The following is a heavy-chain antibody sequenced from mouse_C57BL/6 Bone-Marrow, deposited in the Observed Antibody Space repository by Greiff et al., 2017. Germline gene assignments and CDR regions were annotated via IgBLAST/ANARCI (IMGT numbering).Heavy chain of an antibody. Sequence: VQLQQSGAELVRPGASVKLSCKTSGYIFTSYWIHWVKQRSGQGLEWIARIYPGTGSTYYNEKFKGKATLTADKSSSTAYMQLSILQSEISADYFCARSDYGSSTMDYWGQGTSVTVSS. CDR3: ARSDYGSSTMDY. J-gene: IGHJ4*01. CDR2: IYPGTGST. V-gene: IGHV1S132*01. CDR1: GYIFTSYW. D-gene: IGHD1-1*01.